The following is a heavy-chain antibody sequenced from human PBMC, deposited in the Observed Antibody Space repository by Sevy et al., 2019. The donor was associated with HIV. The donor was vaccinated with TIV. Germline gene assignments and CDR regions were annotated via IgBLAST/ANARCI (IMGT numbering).Heavy chain of an antibody. CDR3: ARDHYDSSGFHY. CDR2: IFYSGST. CDR1: GGYINSYY. D-gene: IGHD3-22*01. J-gene: IGHJ4*02. Sequence: SETLSLTCTVSGGYINSYYWSWIRQPPGKGLEWIGYIFYSGSTNYNPSLKSRVTISVDTSKNQFSLKLTSVTAADTAVYYCARDHYDSSGFHYWGQGTLVTVSS. V-gene: IGHV4-59*01.